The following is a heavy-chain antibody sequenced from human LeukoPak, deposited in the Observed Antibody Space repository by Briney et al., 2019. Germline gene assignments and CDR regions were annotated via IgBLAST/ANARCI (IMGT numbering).Heavy chain of an antibody. CDR3: YGGPYYFDY. J-gene: IGHJ4*02. CDR1: GFTFGDYA. V-gene: IGHV3-49*04. D-gene: IGHD3-16*01. Sequence: GGSLRLSCTASGFTFGDYAMSWVRQAPGKGLEWVGFIRSKAYGGTTKYAASVKARFTISRDDSKSIAYLQMNSLKTEDTAVYFCYGGPYYFDYWGQGTLVTVSS. CDR2: IRSKAYGGTT.